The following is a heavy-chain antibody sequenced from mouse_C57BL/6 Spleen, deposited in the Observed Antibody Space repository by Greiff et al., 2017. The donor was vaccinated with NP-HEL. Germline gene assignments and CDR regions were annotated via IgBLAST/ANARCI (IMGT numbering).Heavy chain of an antibody. CDR3: AQVATDWYFDV. Sequence: QVQLQQSGAELVKPGASVKISCKASGYAFSSYWMNWVKQRPGKGLEWIGQIYPGDGDTNYNGKLKGKATLTADKSSSTAYMQLSSLTSEDSAVYFCAQVATDWYFDVWGTGTTVTVSS. V-gene: IGHV1-80*01. J-gene: IGHJ1*03. D-gene: IGHD1-1*01. CDR2: IYPGDGDT. CDR1: GYAFSSYW.